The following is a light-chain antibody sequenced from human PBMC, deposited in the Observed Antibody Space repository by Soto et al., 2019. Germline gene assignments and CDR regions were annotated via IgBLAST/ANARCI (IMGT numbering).Light chain of an antibody. CDR3: VAWDGGLRAAL. V-gene: IGLV1-47*01. CDR1: YSNVGGNY. CDR2: RDG. Sequence: QSVLTQPPSASGAPGQRVTISCSGTYSNVGGNYVYWYRQFPGSAPNLLIYRDGQRPSGVPDRISASKSGTSASLAISGLRSEYEADYSCVAWDGGLRAALFGGGTQLTVL. J-gene: IGLJ7*01.